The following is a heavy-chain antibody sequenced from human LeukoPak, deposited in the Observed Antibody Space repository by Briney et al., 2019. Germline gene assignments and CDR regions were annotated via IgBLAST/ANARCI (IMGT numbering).Heavy chain of an antibody. V-gene: IGHV3-66*01. CDR2: IYTAGST. Sequence: GGSLRLSCAASGFTFSSYAMSWVRQAPGKGLEWVSVIYTAGSTYFAASLRCRFTVSRDNSKNTLYLKMNSLRAEDTAVYYCARDERYRNTVTWYYYIDVWGQGTPVTVSS. CDR3: ARDERYRNTVTWYYYIDV. D-gene: IGHD4-11*01. J-gene: IGHJ6*02. CDR1: GFTFSSYA.